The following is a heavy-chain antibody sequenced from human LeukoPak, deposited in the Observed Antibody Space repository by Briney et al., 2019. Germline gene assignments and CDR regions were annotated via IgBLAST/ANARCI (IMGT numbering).Heavy chain of an antibody. J-gene: IGHJ4*02. CDR2: INPNSGGT. CDR1: GYTFTGYY. CDR3: ARESTMIVVVTPPWDY. V-gene: IGHV1-2*06. Sequence: ASVKVSCKAPGYTFTGYYMHWVRQAPGQGLEWMGRINPNSGGTNYAQKFQGRVTMTRDTSISTAYMELSRLRSDDTAVYYCARESTMIVVVTPPWDYWGQGTLVTVSS. D-gene: IGHD3-22*01.